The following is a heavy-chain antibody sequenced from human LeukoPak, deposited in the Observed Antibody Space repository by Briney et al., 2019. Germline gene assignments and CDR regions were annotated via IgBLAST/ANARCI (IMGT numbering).Heavy chain of an antibody. Sequence: SETLSLTCTVSGGSISSSSYYWGWIRQPPGKGLEWIGSIYYSGSTYYNPWLKCRVTISVDTSKNQFSLKLSSVTAADTAVDYCARVQHTVVTPPLFDYWGQGTLVTVSS. CDR2: IYYSGST. V-gene: IGHV4-39*07. J-gene: IGHJ4*02. CDR3: ARVQHTVVTPPLFDY. CDR1: GGSISSSSYY. D-gene: IGHD4-23*01.